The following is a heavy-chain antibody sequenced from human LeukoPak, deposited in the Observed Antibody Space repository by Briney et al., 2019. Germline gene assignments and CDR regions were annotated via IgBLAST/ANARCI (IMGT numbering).Heavy chain of an antibody. Sequence: GGSLRLSCAASGFTFSSYWMSWVRQAPGKGLEWVANIKQDGSEKYYVDSVKGRLTISRDNAKNSLYLQMNSLRAEDTAVYYCAREAAAGTKKAYFDYWGQGTLVTVSS. CDR2: IKQDGSEK. D-gene: IGHD6-13*01. CDR1: GFTFSSYW. V-gene: IGHV3-7*01. CDR3: AREAAAGTKKAYFDY. J-gene: IGHJ4*02.